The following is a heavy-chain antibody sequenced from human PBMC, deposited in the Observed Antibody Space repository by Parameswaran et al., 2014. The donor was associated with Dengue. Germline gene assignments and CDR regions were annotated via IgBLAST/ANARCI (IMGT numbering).Heavy chain of an antibody. D-gene: IGHD3-3*01. CDR3: ARDPSEWLPHRTPFDI. CDR2: IYYSGST. Sequence: VRQAPGKGLEWIGYIYYSGSTYYNPSLKSRVTISVDTSKNQFSLKLSSVTAADTAVYYCARDPSEWLPHRTPFDIWGQGTMVTVSS. V-gene: IGHV4-30-4*01. J-gene: IGHJ3*02.